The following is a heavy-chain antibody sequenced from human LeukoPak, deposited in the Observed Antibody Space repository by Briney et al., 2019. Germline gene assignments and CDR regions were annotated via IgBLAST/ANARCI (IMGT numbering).Heavy chain of an antibody. CDR2: IYYSWST. CDR1: GGSISSSSYY. V-gene: IGHV4-39*01. CDR3: APSRSGSYSR. J-gene: IGHJ4*02. D-gene: IGHD1-26*01. Sequence: SETLSLTCTVSGGSISSSSYYWGWLRQPPGKGLEWIGSIYYSWSTYYNPSLKSRVTISVDTSKNQFSLKLSSVTAADTAVYYCAPSRSGSYSRWGQGTLVTVSS.